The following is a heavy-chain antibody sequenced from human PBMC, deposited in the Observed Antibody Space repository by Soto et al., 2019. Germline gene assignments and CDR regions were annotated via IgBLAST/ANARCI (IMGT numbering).Heavy chain of an antibody. J-gene: IGHJ6*04. Sequence: QVQLVQSGAEVKEPGFSVKVSCKASGGTFRNYAISWVRQAPGQGLEWMGGIIPIFDTAKYAQKFQVRVTITADESTTTASMELSSLGSEDTAVYYGAGDCRSTTCPNFYSDGMDVWSKGTTITVSS. V-gene: IGHV1-69*01. CDR2: IIPIFDTA. CDR3: AGDCRSTTCPNFYSDGMDV. D-gene: IGHD2-2*01. CDR1: GGTFRNYA.